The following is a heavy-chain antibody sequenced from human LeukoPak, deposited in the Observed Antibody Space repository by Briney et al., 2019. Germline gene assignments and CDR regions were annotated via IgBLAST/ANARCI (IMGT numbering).Heavy chain of an antibody. D-gene: IGHD6-19*01. V-gene: IGHV3-23*01. Sequence: GGSLRLSCAASGFTFSTYAMSWVRQAPGMGLEWVSAISGSGGTTYYADSVKGRFTISRDNSKNTLYLQMNSLRAEDTAVYYCAKIAAVAASPYYYYGMDVWGQGTTVTVSS. J-gene: IGHJ6*02. CDR1: GFTFSTYA. CDR2: ISGSGGTT. CDR3: AKIAAVAASPYYYYGMDV.